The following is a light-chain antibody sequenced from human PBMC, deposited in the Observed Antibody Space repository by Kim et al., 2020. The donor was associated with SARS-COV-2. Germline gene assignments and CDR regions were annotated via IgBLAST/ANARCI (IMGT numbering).Light chain of an antibody. CDR1: RSNIGAGYD. CDR2: GNS. V-gene: IGLV1-40*01. CDR3: QSYDSSLSGSTV. Sequence: GTISCTGDRSNIGAGYDIPWYQQLPGTAPNLLIYGNSNRPSGVPDRFSGSKSGTSASLAITGLQAEDEADYYCQSYDSSLSGSTVFGGGTQLTVL. J-gene: IGLJ2*01.